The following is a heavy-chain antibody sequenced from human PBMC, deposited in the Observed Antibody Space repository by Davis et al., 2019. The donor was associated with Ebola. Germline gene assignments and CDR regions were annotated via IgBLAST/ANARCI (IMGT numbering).Heavy chain of an antibody. CDR2: ISSNGGST. J-gene: IGHJ4*02. V-gene: IGHV3-64*01. CDR3: AKEEYYYDSSGYYSHFDY. Sequence: GESLKISCAASGFTFSSYAMHWVRQAPGKGLEYVSAISSNGGSTYYANSVKGRFTISRDNSKNTLYLQMGSLRAEDTAVYYCAKEEYYYDSSGYYSHFDYWGQGTLVTVSS. CDR1: GFTFSSYA. D-gene: IGHD3-22*01.